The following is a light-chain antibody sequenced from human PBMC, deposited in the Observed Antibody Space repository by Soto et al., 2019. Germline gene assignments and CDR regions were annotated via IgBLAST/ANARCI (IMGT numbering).Light chain of an antibody. CDR1: TSNIGTKD. J-gene: IGLJ2*01. Sequence: QSVLTQPPSASGTPGQTITISCSGSTSNIGTKDVYWYQQFPGAAPKLLIYRNKRPSGVSDRFSASKSGTSASLAITGLRSEDEAEYYCATWDHSLGGHVLFGGGTKLTVL. CDR3: ATWDHSLGGHVL. CDR2: RN. V-gene: IGLV1-47*01.